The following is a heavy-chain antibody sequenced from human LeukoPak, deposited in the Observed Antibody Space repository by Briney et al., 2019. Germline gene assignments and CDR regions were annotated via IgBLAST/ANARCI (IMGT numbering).Heavy chain of an antibody. CDR1: GYTFTGYY. CDR2: INPYSGDT. CDR3: ARGTMNLDS. Sequence: ASVKVSCKASGYTFTGYYIHWVRQAPGQGLEWMGWINPYSGDTVYAQKFQGRVTMTRDTSINTAYMELNRLKFDDTAVYYCARGTMNLDSWGQGTLVTVSS. D-gene: IGHD3-22*01. V-gene: IGHV1-2*02. J-gene: IGHJ4*02.